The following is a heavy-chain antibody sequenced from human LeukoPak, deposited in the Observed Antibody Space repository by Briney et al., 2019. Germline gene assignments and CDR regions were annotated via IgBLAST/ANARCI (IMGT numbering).Heavy chain of an antibody. Sequence: SGTLSLTCTVSGGSISDYYWSWIRQSPGKGLEWIGYNYNNGRPSYNPSLQGRVTISVDTSKNQFSLKLTSVTAADTAVYYCARGSGYYDSSGYLDYWGQGTLVTVSS. V-gene: IGHV4-59*01. J-gene: IGHJ4*02. CDR2: NYNNGRP. CDR3: ARGSGYYDSSGYLDY. D-gene: IGHD3-22*01. CDR1: GGSISDYY.